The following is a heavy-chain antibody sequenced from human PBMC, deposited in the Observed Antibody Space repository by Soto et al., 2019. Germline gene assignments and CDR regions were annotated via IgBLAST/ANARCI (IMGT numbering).Heavy chain of an antibody. D-gene: IGHD6-19*01. J-gene: IGHJ3*02. CDR2: VNGGNGNT. V-gene: IGHV1-3*01. Sequence: QVQLVQSGAEVKKPGASVKVSCKASGYTFTSFAIHWVRQAPGQRLEWMGWVNGGNGNTKYSQKFQGRVTLSRATSATTAYMEMSSLRSEDTAVYFCARSSGWYALDIWGQGTMVTVSS. CDR3: ARSSGWYALDI. CDR1: GYTFTSFA.